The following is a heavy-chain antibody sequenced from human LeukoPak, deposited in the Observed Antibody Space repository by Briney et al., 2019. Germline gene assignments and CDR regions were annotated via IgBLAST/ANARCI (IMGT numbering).Heavy chain of an antibody. V-gene: IGHV4-59*08. CDR1: GGSISSYY. Sequence: SETLSLTCAVSGGSISSYYWSWIRQPPGKGLEWIGYIYYSGSTNYNPSLKSRVTISVDTSKNQFSLKLSSVTAADTAVYYCAGHHPRNTVDFWGQGTLVTVSS. CDR2: IYYSGST. D-gene: IGHD2/OR15-2a*01. J-gene: IGHJ4*02. CDR3: AGHHPRNTVDF.